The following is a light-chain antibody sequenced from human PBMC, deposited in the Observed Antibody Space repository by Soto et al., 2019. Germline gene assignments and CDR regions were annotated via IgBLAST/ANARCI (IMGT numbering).Light chain of an antibody. CDR2: GAS. CDR1: KSVSSSY. Sequence: EIVLTQSPGTLSLSPGERATLSCRASKSVSSSYLAWYQQKPGQAPRLLIYGASSRATGIPDRFSGSGSGTDFTLTISRLEPEDFAVYYCQQRSNWPRTFGQGTKVEIK. V-gene: IGKV3D-20*02. J-gene: IGKJ1*01. CDR3: QQRSNWPRT.